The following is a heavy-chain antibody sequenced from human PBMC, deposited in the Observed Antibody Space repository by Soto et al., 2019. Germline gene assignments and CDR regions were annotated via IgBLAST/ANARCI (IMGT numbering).Heavy chain of an antibody. CDR3: ARASPLYFGSGTYQPPPSYSMDV. D-gene: IGHD3-10*01. J-gene: IGHJ6*02. CDR1: GDSISSGTYS. Sequence: SETLSLTCAVSGDSISSGTYSWTRQPPGKGLEWIGYIYHSGSTYYNPYLKSRVAISVDSSNNQFSLKLTSVTAADTAVYYCARASPLYFGSGTYQPPPSYSMDVLGQGTTVTVSS. CDR2: IYHSGST. V-gene: IGHV4-30-2*01.